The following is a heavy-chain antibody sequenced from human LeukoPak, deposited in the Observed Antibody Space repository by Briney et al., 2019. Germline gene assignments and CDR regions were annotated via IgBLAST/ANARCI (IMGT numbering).Heavy chain of an antibody. J-gene: IGHJ4*02. CDR2: IYHSGSS. D-gene: IGHD6-19*01. Sequence: EPSETLSLTCAVSGYSISSGYYWGWIRQPPGKGLEWIGSIYHSGSSYYNPSLKSRVTISVDTSKNQFSLKLSSVTAADTAVYYCARDLIAVAGTEWYYWGQGTRVTVPS. V-gene: IGHV4-38-2*02. CDR3: ARDLIAVAGTEWYY. CDR1: GYSISSGYY.